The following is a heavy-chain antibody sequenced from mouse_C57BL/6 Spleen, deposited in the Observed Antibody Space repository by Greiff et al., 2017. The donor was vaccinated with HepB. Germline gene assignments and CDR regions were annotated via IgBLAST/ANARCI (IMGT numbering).Heavy chain of an antibody. J-gene: IGHJ1*03. Sequence: EVKLMESGGGLVQPGGSMKLSCVASGFTFSNYWMNWVRQSPEKGLEWVAQIRLKSDNYATHYAESVKGRFTISRDDSKSSVYLQMNNLRAEDTGIYYCTAIRYFDVWGTGTTVTVSS. CDR1: GFTFSNYW. CDR2: IRLKSDNYAT. V-gene: IGHV6-3*01. CDR3: TAIRYFDV.